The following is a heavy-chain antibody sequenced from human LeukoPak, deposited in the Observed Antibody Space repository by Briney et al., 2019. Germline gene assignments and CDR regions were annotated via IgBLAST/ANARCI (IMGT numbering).Heavy chain of an antibody. CDR2: ISYDGSNK. J-gene: IGHJ4*02. Sequence: GGSLRLSCAASGXTFSSYGMHWVRQAPGKGLEWVAVISYDGSNKYYADSVKGRFTISRDNSKNTLYLQMNSLRAEDTAVYYCAKAYYYDSSGYYLQSWGQGTLVTVSS. D-gene: IGHD3-22*01. CDR3: AKAYYYDSSGYYLQS. CDR1: GXTFSSYG. V-gene: IGHV3-30*18.